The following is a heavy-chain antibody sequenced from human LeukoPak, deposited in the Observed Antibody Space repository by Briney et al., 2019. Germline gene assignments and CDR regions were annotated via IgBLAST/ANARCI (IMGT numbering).Heavy chain of an antibody. D-gene: IGHD1-26*01. J-gene: IGHJ6*02. Sequence: GSSVKVSCKASGGTFSSHAISWVRQAPGQGLEWMGGIIPIFGTANYAQKFQGRVTITADESTSTAYMELSSLRSEATAVYYCAREGGGSYYYYYGMDVWGQGTTVTVSS. V-gene: IGHV1-69*01. CDR2: IIPIFGTA. CDR1: GGTFSSHA. CDR3: AREGGGSYYYYYGMDV.